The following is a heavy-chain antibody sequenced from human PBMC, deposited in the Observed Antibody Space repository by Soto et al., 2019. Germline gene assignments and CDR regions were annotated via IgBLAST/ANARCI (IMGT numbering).Heavy chain of an antibody. D-gene: IGHD3-22*01. Sequence: HPGGSLRLSCAASGFTFSDYAMSWVRQAPGKGLEWVSAIGGGGGYTYNADSVKGRFTISRDNSKNTVSLQLNSLKVEDTAVYFCAKGDSGGFPRYFDYRGQGT. CDR3: AKGDSGGFPRYFDY. CDR1: GFTFSDYA. CDR2: IGGGGGYT. V-gene: IGHV3-23*01. J-gene: IGHJ4*02.